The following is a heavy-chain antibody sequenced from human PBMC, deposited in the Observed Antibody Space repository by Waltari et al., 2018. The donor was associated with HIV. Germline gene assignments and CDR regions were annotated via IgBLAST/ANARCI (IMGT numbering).Heavy chain of an antibody. V-gene: IGHV3-30*18. J-gene: IGHJ4*02. CDR1: GFTFSSYG. Sequence: QVQLVESGGGVVQPGRSLRLSCAASGFTFSSYGLHWVRPAPGKGLGWVAVISYDGSNKYYADSVEGLFTISRDNSKNTLYLQMNSLRAEETAVYYCAKLGGDSGGLTFDYWGQGTLVTVSS. CDR2: ISYDGSNK. CDR3: AKLGGDSGGLTFDY. D-gene: IGHD1-26*01.